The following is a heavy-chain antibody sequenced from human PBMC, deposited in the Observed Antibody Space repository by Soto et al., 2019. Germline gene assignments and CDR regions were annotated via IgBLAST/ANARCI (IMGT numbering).Heavy chain of an antibody. CDR3: ARGRFQLERNDAFDI. D-gene: IGHD1-1*01. Sequence: QVQLVESGGGVVQPGRSLRLSCAASGFTFSSYAMHWVRQAPGKGLAWVAVISYDGSNKYYADSVKGRFTISRDNSKNTLYLQMNSLRAEDTAVYYCARGRFQLERNDAFDIWGQGTMVTVSS. CDR1: GFTFSSYA. CDR2: ISYDGSNK. J-gene: IGHJ3*02. V-gene: IGHV3-30-3*01.